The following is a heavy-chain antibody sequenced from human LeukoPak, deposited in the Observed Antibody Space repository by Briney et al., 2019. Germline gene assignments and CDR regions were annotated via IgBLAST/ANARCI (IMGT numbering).Heavy chain of an antibody. V-gene: IGHV3-23*01. CDR3: AKSEEDIVVVPAAIPGHWFDP. D-gene: IGHD2-2*01. Sequence: LSGGSLRLSCAASGFTFSSYAMSWVRQAPGKGLEWVSAISGSGGSTYYADSVKGRFTISRDNSKNTLYPQMNSLRAEDTAVYYCAKSEEDIVVVPAAIPGHWFDPWGQGTLVTVSS. J-gene: IGHJ5*02. CDR2: ISGSGGST. CDR1: GFTFSSYA.